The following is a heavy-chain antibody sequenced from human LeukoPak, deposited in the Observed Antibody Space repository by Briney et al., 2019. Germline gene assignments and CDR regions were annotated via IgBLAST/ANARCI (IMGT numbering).Heavy chain of an antibody. J-gene: IGHJ1*01. CDR2: IYYSGST. CDR1: GGSISSSSYY. V-gene: IGHV4-39*07. Sequence: SETLSLTCTVSGGSISSSSYYWGWIRQPPGKGLEWIGSIYYSGSTYYNPSLKSRVTISVDTSKNQFSLKLSSVTAADTAVYYCAREGFSSSWPEYFQHWGQGTLVTVSS. CDR3: AREGFSSSWPEYFQH. D-gene: IGHD6-13*01.